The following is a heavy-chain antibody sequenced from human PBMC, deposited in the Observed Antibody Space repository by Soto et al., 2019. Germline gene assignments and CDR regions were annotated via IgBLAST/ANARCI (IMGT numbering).Heavy chain of an antibody. Sequence: QVQLVESGGGVVQPGRSLRLSCAASGFTFSSYGMHWVRQAPGKGLEWVAVIWYDGSNKYYADSVKGRFTISRDNSKNTLDLKMNSLGAEDTAVYCCARRGAWCGEFFDPWGQGTLVTVSS. CDR3: ARRGAWCGEFFDP. J-gene: IGHJ5*02. V-gene: IGHV3-33*01. D-gene: IGHD3-10*01. CDR2: IWYDGSNK. CDR1: GFTFSSYG.